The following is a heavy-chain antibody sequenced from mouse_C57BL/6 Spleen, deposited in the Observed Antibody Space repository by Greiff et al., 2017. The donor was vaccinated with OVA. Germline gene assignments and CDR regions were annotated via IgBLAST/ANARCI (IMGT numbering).Heavy chain of an antibody. CDR1: GYTFTSYW. Sequence: QVQLQQPGAELVKPGASVKMSCKASGYTFTSYWITWVKQRPGQGLEWIGDIYPGSGSTNYNEKFKSKATLTVDTSSSTAYMQRSSLTSEDSAVYYCARGRYGYDAYYFDYWGQGTTLTVSS. V-gene: IGHV1-55*01. J-gene: IGHJ2*01. CDR2: IYPGSGST. D-gene: IGHD2-2*01. CDR3: ARGRYGYDAYYFDY.